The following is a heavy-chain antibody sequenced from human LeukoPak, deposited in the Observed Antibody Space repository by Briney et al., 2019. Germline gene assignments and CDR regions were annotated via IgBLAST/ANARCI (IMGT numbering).Heavy chain of an antibody. Sequence: SETLSLTCAVYGGSFSGYYWSWIRQPPGKGQEWIAEINHSGSTNYNPSLKSRVTISVDTSKNQFSLNLSSVTAADTAVYYCARVGCSGGTCYSRDFDFWGQGTLVTVSS. J-gene: IGHJ4*02. V-gene: IGHV4-34*01. CDR1: GGSFSGYY. CDR2: INHSGST. CDR3: ARVGCSGGTCYSRDFDF. D-gene: IGHD2-15*01.